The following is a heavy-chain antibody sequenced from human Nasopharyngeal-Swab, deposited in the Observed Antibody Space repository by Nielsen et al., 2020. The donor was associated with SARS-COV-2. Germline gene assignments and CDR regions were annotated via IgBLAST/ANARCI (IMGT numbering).Heavy chain of an antibody. Sequence: GGSLRLSFAASGFTFSNFAMHWVPQAQAKGLEGVGLISYDGSHENYAAPVRARFTFSRDNSKDPVYLQMNSLRHEDTAVYYCAKRDDYYESSGLGDWGQGTLVTVSS. V-gene: IGHV3-30*04. D-gene: IGHD3-22*01. CDR2: ISYDGSHE. CDR3: AKRDDYYESSGLGD. J-gene: IGHJ4*02. CDR1: GFTFSNFA.